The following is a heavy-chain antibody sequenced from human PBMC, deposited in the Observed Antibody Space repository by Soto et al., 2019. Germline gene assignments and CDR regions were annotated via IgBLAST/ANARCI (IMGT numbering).Heavy chain of an antibody. D-gene: IGHD1-1*01. CDR2: IGHSGDDT. CDR3: AKDWPGTRTQGIDC. Sequence: PGGSLXLSCAASGFTLSNYAMSWVRQAPGKGLEWVSAIGHSGDDTNYADSVKGRFTISRDNSKNTLYLQMNSLRAEDTAVYYCAKDWPGTRTQGIDCWGQGTLVTGSS. CDR1: GFTLSNYA. J-gene: IGHJ4*02. V-gene: IGHV3-23*01.